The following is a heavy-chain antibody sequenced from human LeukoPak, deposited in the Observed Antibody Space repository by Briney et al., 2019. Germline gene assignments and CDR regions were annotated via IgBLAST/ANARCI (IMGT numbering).Heavy chain of an antibody. D-gene: IGHD2-2*01. Sequence: GGSLRLSCAASGFTFSSFAMSWVRQAPGKGLEWVSAISGSGGSTFYADSVKGRFTISRDDSKNTLFLQMNGLRAEDTAVYYCAKDRSCSGSSCNVGSWGQGTMVTVSS. V-gene: IGHV3-23*01. CDR1: GFTFSSFA. J-gene: IGHJ3*01. CDR3: AKDRSCSGSSCNVGS. CDR2: ISGSGGST.